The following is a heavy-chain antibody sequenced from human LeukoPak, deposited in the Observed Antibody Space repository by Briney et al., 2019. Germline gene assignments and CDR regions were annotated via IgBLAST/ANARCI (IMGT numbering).Heavy chain of an antibody. CDR3: ATIERGSIFGYFVC. J-gene: IGHJ4*02. D-gene: IGHD5-18*01. V-gene: IGHV4-59*11. Sequence: PSETLSLTCTVSGGSISSHYWSWIRQPPGKGLEWIAYLFDSVNTKDNPSLQSRLTLSADTSKNQFSLRLSSVTAADTAVYYCATIERGSIFGYFVCWGQGIKVTVSS. CDR2: LFDSVNT. CDR1: GGSISSHY.